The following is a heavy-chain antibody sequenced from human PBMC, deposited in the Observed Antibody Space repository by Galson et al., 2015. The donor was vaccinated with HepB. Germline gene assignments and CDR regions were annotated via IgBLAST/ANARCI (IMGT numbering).Heavy chain of an antibody. V-gene: IGHV3-64D*06. CDR2: ISSNGGST. D-gene: IGHD5-12*01. Sequence: SLRLSCAASGFTFSSYAMHWVRQAPGKGLEYVSAISSNGGSTYYADSVKGRFTISRDNSKNTLYLQMSSLRAEDTAVYYCVKDLGRWIYSGYAGTKDFDYWGQGTLVTVSS. J-gene: IGHJ4*02. CDR3: VKDLGRWIYSGYAGTKDFDY. CDR1: GFTFSSYA.